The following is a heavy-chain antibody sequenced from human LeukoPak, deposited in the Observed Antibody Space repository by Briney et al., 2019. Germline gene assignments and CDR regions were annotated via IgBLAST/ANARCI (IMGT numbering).Heavy chain of an antibody. CDR3: ARGVVSPRFCNYMDV. CDR2: HFNSGSP. Sequence: PSETLSLTCNVSVASTSDNNFYLDWIRQPAGDSLEWIGRHFNSGSPNYNPSLMSRVTISMDTSTNQFSLKLNSVTAADTAIYYCARGVVSPRFCNYMDVWGKGTLVTVSS. D-gene: IGHD2-2*01. J-gene: IGHJ6*03. CDR1: VASTSDNNFY. V-gene: IGHV4-61*02.